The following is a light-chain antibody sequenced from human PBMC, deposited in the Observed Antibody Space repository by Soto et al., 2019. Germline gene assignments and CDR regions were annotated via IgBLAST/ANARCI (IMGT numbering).Light chain of an antibody. J-gene: IGLJ1*01. CDR3: SSYTTSNTHV. CDR2: DVS. CDR1: SSDVGAYNY. Sequence: QSALTQPASGSGSPGQSITISCTGTSSDVGAYNYVSWHQHHPAKAPKLRIYDVSSRPSGVSNRFSATKSGNTASLTISGLQAEDEADYYCSSYTTSNTHVFGTGTKLTVL. V-gene: IGLV2-14*03.